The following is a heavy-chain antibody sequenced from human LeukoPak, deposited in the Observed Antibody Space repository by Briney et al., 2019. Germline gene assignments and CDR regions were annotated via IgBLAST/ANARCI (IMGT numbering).Heavy chain of an antibody. Sequence: GGSLRLSCAASEFTFSSYAMTWVRQAPGKGLEWISYIHRGASAIYYADSVKGRFAISRDDAKNSLYLQMDSLRVEDTAIYYCARGHSDALFYWGQGTRVTVSS. J-gene: IGHJ4*02. V-gene: IGHV3-48*03. D-gene: IGHD2-21*02. CDR2: IHRGASAI. CDR3: ARGHSDALFY. CDR1: EFTFSSYA.